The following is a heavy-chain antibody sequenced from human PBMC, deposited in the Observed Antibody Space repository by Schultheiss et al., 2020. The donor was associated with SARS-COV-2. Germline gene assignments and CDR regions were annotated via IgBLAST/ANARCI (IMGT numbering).Heavy chain of an antibody. CDR1: VFTFSPYE. CDR3: AKIPAARVVFWYFDL. Sequence: GGSLRLSCAASVFTFSPYEMNWVRQAPGKGLEWVGRIRSKANSYATEYAASVKGRFTISRDNSKNTLYLQMNSLRAEDTAVYYCAKIPAARVVFWYFDLWGRGTLVTVSS. D-gene: IGHD6-13*01. CDR2: IRSKANSYAT. V-gene: IGHV3-73*01. J-gene: IGHJ2*01.